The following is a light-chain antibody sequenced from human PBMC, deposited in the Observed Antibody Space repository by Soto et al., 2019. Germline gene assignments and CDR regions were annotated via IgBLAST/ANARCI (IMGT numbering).Light chain of an antibody. CDR3: QQRYSWPLT. CDR2: DSS. Sequence: EIVLTQSPATLSLSPGGRATLSCRVSQTINIYLAWYQQKLGQAPRLLIYDSSIRATGIPARFSGSGSGTDFTLTMSSLEPADFGDYYCQQRYSWPLTVGGGTKVEIK. V-gene: IGKV3-11*01. CDR1: QTINIY. J-gene: IGKJ4*01.